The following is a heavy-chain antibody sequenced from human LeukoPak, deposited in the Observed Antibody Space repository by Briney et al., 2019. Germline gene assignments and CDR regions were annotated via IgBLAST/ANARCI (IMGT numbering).Heavy chain of an antibody. J-gene: IGHJ4*02. Sequence: SETLSLTCAVYGGSFSGYYWTWIRQPPGKGLEWIGEINHRRSTKYSPSLKSRVTISVDTSKNQFSLRLSSVTAADTAVYYCAKRGAEVGATVAPGDYWGQGTLVTVSS. D-gene: IGHD1-26*01. CDR1: GGSFSGYY. CDR2: INHRRST. CDR3: AKRGAEVGATVAPGDY. V-gene: IGHV4-34*01.